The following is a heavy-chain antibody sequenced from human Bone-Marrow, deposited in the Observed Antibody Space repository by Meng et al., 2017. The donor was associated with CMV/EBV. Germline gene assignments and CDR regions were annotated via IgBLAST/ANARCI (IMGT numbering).Heavy chain of an antibody. Sequence: GGSLRLSCAASGFTFSSYAMSWVRQAPGKGLEWVSAISGSGGSTYYADSVKGRFTISRDNSKNTLYLQMNSLRAEDTAVYYCAKVRQVQWDRMSDAFDIWGQGTRVTVSS. D-gene: IGHD1-26*01. CDR2: ISGSGGST. CDR3: AKVRQVQWDRMSDAFDI. V-gene: IGHV3-23*01. CDR1: GFTFSSYA. J-gene: IGHJ3*02.